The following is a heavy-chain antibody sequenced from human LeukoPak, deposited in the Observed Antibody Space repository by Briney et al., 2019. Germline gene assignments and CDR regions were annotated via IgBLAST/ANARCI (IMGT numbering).Heavy chain of an antibody. J-gene: IGHJ5*02. CDR1: GFTFSSYA. D-gene: IGHD6-19*01. CDR3: AKNGGIAVAGWFDP. Sequence: GGSLRLSCAASGFTFSSYAMSWVRQAPGKGLEWVSTISGSGGITYYADSVKGRFTISRDNSKNTLYLQMNSLRAEDTAVYYCAKNGGIAVAGWFDPWGQGTLVTVSS. V-gene: IGHV3-23*01. CDR2: ISGSGGIT.